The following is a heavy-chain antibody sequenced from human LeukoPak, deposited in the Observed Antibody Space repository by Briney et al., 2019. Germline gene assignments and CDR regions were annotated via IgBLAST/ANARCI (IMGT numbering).Heavy chain of an antibody. D-gene: IGHD2-2*01. CDR3: AREDCSSTSCYGGWFDP. Sequence: PSETLSLTCAVSGGSISSSNWWSWVREPPGKGLEWIGEIYHSGSTNYNPSLKGRVTISVDKPKNQFSLKLSSVTAADTAVYYCAREDCSSTSCYGGWFDPWGQGTLVTVSS. V-gene: IGHV4-4*02. CDR1: GGSISSSNW. CDR2: IYHSGST. J-gene: IGHJ5*02.